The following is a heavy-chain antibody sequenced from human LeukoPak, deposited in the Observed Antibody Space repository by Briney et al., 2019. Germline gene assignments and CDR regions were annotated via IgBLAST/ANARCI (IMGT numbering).Heavy chain of an antibody. J-gene: IGHJ4*02. Sequence: SETLSLTCTVSGGSISSSSYYWGWIRQPPGKGLEWIGSIYYSGSTYYNPSLKSRVAISVDTSKNQFSLKLSSVTAADTAVYYCARGYSSSFDYWGQGTLVTVSS. D-gene: IGHD6-13*01. V-gene: IGHV4-39*01. CDR2: IYYSGST. CDR1: GGSISSSSYY. CDR3: ARGYSSSFDY.